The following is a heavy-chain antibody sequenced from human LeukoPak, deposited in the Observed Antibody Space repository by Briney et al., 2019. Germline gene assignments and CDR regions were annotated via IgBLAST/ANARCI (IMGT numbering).Heavy chain of an antibody. CDR1: GFTFSSYV. D-gene: IGHD1-26*01. Sequence: GGSLRLSCAASGFTFSSYVMHWVRQAPGKGLEWVAVICYDGSNKYYADSVKGRFTISRDSSKNTLYLQMNSLRAEDTAVYYCARESGSYAYYFDYWGQGTLVTVSS. J-gene: IGHJ4*02. V-gene: IGHV3-33*01. CDR2: ICYDGSNK. CDR3: ARESGSYAYYFDY.